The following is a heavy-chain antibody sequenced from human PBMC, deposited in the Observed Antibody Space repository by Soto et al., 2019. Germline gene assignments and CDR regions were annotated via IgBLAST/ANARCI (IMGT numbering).Heavy chain of an antibody. CDR3: ARDYSNYHYYYGMDV. CDR1: GHSFTSYW. V-gene: IGHV5-10-1*01. Sequence: GESLKISCKGSGHSFTSYWISWVRQMPGKGLEWMGRIDPSDSYTNYSPSFQGHVTISADESISTAYLQWSSLKASDTAMYYCARDYSNYHYYYGMDVWGQGTTVTVSS. J-gene: IGHJ6*02. CDR2: IDPSDSYT. D-gene: IGHD4-4*01.